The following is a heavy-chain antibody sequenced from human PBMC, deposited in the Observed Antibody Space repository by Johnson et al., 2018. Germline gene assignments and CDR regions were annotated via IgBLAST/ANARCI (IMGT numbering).Heavy chain of an antibody. Sequence: VQLVQSGGGLVQPGGSLRLSCAASGFTFSSYAMSWVRQAPGKGLEWVSAISGSGGSTYYADSVKGRFTISRDNSKNTLYLQMTSLRAEDTAVYYCARVPAAIGDYYYYGMDVWGQGTTVTVSS. J-gene: IGHJ6*02. CDR2: ISGSGGST. CDR1: GFTFSSYA. D-gene: IGHD2-2*02. V-gene: IGHV3-23*04. CDR3: ARVPAAIGDYYYYGMDV.